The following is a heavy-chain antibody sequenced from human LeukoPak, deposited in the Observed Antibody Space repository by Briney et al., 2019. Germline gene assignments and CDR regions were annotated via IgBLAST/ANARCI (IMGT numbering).Heavy chain of an antibody. CDR1: GYSFSTYW. J-gene: IGHJ4*02. CDR3: ARVPYSSSWNYFDF. V-gene: IGHV5-51*01. D-gene: IGHD6-13*01. CDR2: IYPADSDT. Sequence: GESLKISCKASGYSFSTYWIGWVRQMPGKGLEWMGIIYPADSDTRYSPSFQGQVTISADKSISTAYLQWSSLKASDTAIYYCARVPYSSSWNYFDFWGQGTLVTVSS.